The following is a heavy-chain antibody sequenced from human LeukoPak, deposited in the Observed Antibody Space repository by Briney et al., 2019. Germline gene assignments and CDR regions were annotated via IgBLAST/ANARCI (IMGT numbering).Heavy chain of an antibody. J-gene: IGHJ6*03. CDR1: GGSISSYY. CDR2: IYTSGST. Sequence: SETLSLTCTVSGGSISSYYWSWIRQPAGKGLEWIGRIYTSGSTNYNPSLKSRVTMSVDTSKNQFSLKLSSVTAADTAVYYCARDGGDFWSGLIDHYYMDVWGKGTTVTVSS. V-gene: IGHV4-4*07. D-gene: IGHD3-3*01. CDR3: ARDGGDFWSGLIDHYYMDV.